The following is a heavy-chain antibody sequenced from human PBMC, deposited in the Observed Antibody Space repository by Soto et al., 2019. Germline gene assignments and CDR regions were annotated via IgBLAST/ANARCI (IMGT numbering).Heavy chain of an antibody. CDR3: VRVRGFFEWLE. V-gene: IGHV3-11*06. D-gene: IGHD3-3*01. CDR1: GFIFDDYY. Sequence: PVGSLRLSCVASGFIFDDYYMNWIRQTPGKGLEWVSYISSSGSDANSADSVKGRFSISRDNAKNVVYLQMNRLSAEDTAIYYCVRVRGFFEWLEWGQGNLVTV. J-gene: IGHJ4*02. CDR2: ISSSGSDA.